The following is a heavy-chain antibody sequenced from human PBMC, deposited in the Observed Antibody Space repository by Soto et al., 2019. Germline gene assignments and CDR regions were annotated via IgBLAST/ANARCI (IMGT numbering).Heavy chain of an antibody. J-gene: IGHJ4*02. Sequence: QVQLQQWGAGLLKPSETLSLTCAVYGGSFSGYYWSWIRQPPGKGLEWIGEINHSGSTNYNPSLKRRVTISVGTSKNQFSLKLSSVTAADTAVYYCARGATEDIVVVVAATYFDYWGQGTLVTVSS. D-gene: IGHD2-15*01. V-gene: IGHV4-34*01. CDR2: INHSGST. CDR3: ARGATEDIVVVVAATYFDY. CDR1: GGSFSGYY.